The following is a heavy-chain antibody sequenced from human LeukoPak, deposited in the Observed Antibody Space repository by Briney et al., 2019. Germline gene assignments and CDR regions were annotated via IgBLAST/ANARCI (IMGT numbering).Heavy chain of an antibody. CDR2: INPNSGGT. V-gene: IGHV1-2*02. J-gene: IGHJ4*02. D-gene: IGHD6-19*01. CDR1: GYTFTGYY. Sequence: ASVKVSCKASGYTFTGYYMHWVRQAPGQGLEWMGWINPNSGGTNYAQKFQGRVTMTRDTSISTAYMELSRLRSDDTAVYYCAREVGGSGWYDYWGQGTLVTVSS. CDR3: AREVGGSGWYDY.